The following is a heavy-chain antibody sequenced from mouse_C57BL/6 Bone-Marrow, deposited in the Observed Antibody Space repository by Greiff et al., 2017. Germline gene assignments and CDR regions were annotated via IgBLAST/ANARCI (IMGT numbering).Heavy chain of an antibody. CDR1: GFTFSSYG. J-gene: IGHJ2*01. CDR2: ISSGGSYP. Sequence: DVQLVESEGGLVQPGGSLKLSCAASGFTFSSYGMSWVRQTPDKRLEWVATISSGGSYPYYPDSVKGRFTISRDNAKNTLSRQMSGLKSEDTAMYYCAGHNVGFNFAYGGKGTTLTASS. CDR3: AGHNVGFNFAY. D-gene: IGHD3-1*01. V-gene: IGHV5-6*01.